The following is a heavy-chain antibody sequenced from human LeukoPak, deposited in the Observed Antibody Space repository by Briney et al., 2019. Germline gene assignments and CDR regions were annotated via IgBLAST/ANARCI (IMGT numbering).Heavy chain of an antibody. CDR2: INHSGST. CDR1: DGSLSGYY. J-gene: IGHJ4*02. V-gene: IGHV4-34*01. CDR3: ARVGGVGAIFFDY. Sequence: SETLSLTCAVYDGSLSGYYWSWIRQPPGKGLEWIGEINHSGSTNYNPSLKSRVTISVDTSKNQVSLKLTSVTAADTAVYFCARVGGVGAIFFDYWGQGTLVTVSS. D-gene: IGHD1-26*01.